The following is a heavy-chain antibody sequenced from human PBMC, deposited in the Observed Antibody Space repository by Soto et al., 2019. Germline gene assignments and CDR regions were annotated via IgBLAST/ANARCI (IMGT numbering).Heavy chain of an antibody. CDR3: ARGSVGAPYYYYYGMDV. D-gene: IGHD1-26*01. CDR1: GFTFSSYA. Sequence: GGSLRLSCAASGFTFSSYAMHWVRQAPGKGLEWVAVISYDGSNKYYADSVKGRFTISRDNSKNTLYLQMNSLRAEDTAGYYCARGSVGAPYYYYYGMDVWGQGTTVTVSS. J-gene: IGHJ6*02. V-gene: IGHV3-30-3*01. CDR2: ISYDGSNK.